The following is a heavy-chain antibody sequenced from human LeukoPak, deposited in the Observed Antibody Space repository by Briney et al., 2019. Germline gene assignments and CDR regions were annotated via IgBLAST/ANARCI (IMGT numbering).Heavy chain of an antibody. CDR3: ARDTITYYDILTGYLPYYFDY. J-gene: IGHJ4*02. CDR1: GYTFTSYY. Sequence: ASVKVSCKASGYTFTSYYMHWVRQAPGQGLEWMGIINPSGGSTSYAQKFQGRVTMTRDMSTSTVYMELSSLRSDDTAVYYCARDTITYYDILTGYLPYYFDYWGQGTLVTVSS. CDR2: INPSGGST. D-gene: IGHD3-9*01. V-gene: IGHV1-46*01.